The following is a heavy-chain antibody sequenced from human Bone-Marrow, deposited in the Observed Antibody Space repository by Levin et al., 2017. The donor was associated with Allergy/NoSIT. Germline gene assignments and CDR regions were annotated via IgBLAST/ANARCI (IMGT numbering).Heavy chain of an antibody. J-gene: IGHJ4*02. CDR1: GFTFRTFW. CDR2: IKQDGSDK. CDR3: ARDHDGEDEYFDF. D-gene: IGHD3-10*01. Sequence: RPGGSLRLSCAASGFTFRTFWMAWVRQAPGKGPEWVANIKQDGSDKYYVDSVEGRFTVSRDNAKNSLYLQMNSLRVEDTAVYYCARDHDGEDEYFDFWGQGTLVTVSS. V-gene: IGHV3-7*01.